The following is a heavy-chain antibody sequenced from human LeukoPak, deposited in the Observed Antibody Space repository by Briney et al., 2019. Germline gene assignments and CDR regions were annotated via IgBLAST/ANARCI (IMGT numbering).Heavy chain of an antibody. CDR1: GFTFSSNI. D-gene: IGHD3-16*01. J-gene: IGHJ4*02. CDR2: ISSGSSTI. CDR3: ARDYLYAFDY. Sequence: GGSLRLSCAASGFTFSSNIMNWVRQAPGKGLEWVAYISSGSSTIDYADPVKGRFTISRDNAKNSLSLQMNSLRDEDTAVYYCARDYLYAFDYWGQGTLVTVSS. V-gene: IGHV3-48*02.